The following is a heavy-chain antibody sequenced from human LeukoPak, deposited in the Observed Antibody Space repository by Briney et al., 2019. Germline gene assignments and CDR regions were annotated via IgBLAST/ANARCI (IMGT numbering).Heavy chain of an antibody. J-gene: IGHJ5*02. CDR2: IYPGDSDT. CDR3: ARQSYDSSGYYYLT. D-gene: IGHD3-22*01. CDR1: GYSFTSYW. Sequence: GGSLQSSCKGSGYSFTSYWIGWGRQMPGKRGEWMGIIYPGDSDTRYSPSFQGQVTISADKSISTAYLQWSSLKASDTAMYYCARQSYDSSGYYYLTWGQGTLVTVSS. V-gene: IGHV5-51*01.